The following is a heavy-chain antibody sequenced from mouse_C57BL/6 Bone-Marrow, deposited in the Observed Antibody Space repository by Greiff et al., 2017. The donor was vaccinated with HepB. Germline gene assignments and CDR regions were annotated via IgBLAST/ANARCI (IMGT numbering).Heavy chain of an antibody. Sequence: ESGPGLVKPSQSLSLTCSVTGYSITSGYYWNWIRQFPGNKLEWMGYISYDGSNNYNPSLKNRISITRATSKNQFFLKLNSVTTEDTATYYCAREGEAVDYWGQGTTLTVSS. V-gene: IGHV3-6*01. D-gene: IGHD2-13*01. CDR3: AREGEAVDY. J-gene: IGHJ2*01. CDR1: GYSITSGYY. CDR2: ISYDGSN.